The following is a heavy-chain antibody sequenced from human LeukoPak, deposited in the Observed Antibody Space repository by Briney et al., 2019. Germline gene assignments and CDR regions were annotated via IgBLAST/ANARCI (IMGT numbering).Heavy chain of an antibody. Sequence: SQTLSLTCAISGDSVSSNSAAWTWIRQSPSRGLEWLGRIYYRSDWFSDFAISVKSRITITPDTSKNQFSLHLNSVTPEDTAVYYCTRDFGTKWDNWFDPWGQGTLATVSS. J-gene: IGHJ5*02. CDR3: TRDFGTKWDNWFDP. V-gene: IGHV6-1*01. D-gene: IGHD1-26*01. CDR2: IYYRSDWFS. CDR1: GDSVSSNSAA.